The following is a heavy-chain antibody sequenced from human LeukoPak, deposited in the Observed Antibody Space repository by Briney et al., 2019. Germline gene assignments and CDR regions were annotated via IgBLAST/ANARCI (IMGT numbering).Heavy chain of an antibody. D-gene: IGHD5-24*01. Sequence: GGSLRLSCAASGFTFSSYGMSWVRQAPGKGLEWVSAISGSGGSTYYADSVKGRFTISRDNSKNTLYLQMNSLRAEDTAVYYCAKGPWREDGYNSQPHIDYWGQGTLVTVSS. V-gene: IGHV3-23*01. CDR2: ISGSGGST. CDR1: GFTFSSYG. CDR3: AKGPWREDGYNSQPHIDY. J-gene: IGHJ4*02.